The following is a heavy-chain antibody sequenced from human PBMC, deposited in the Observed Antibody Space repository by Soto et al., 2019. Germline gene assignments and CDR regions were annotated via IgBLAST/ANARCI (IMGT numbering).Heavy chain of an antibody. V-gene: IGHV5-10-1*01. Sequence: GESLNISCKGCGYSFTLYWISWVRQMPGKGLEWMGRIDPSDSYTNYSPSFQGHVTISADKSISTAYLQMNSLQTDDTAVYYCIWESKFYSAWRWGQGTLVTVSS. CDR1: GYSFTLYW. J-gene: IGHJ4*02. D-gene: IGHD1-26*01. CDR2: IDPSDSYT. CDR3: IWESKFYSAWR.